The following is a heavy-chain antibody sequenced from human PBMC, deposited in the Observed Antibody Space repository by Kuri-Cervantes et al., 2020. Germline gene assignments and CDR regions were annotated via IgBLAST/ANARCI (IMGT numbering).Heavy chain of an antibody. J-gene: IGHJ6*02. CDR3: AKEGRRYYYYGMDV. CDR2: ISYDGSNK. CDR1: GFTFSSYA. Sequence: GGSLRLSCAASGFTFSSYAMHWVRQAPGKGLEWVAVISYDGSNKYYADSVKGRFTISRDNSKNTLYLQMNSLRAEDTAVYYCAKEGRRYYYYGMDVWGQGTTVTVSS. D-gene: IGHD3-10*01. V-gene: IGHV3-30-3*01.